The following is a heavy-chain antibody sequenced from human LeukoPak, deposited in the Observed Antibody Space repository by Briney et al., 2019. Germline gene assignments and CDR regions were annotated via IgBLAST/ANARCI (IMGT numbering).Heavy chain of an antibody. CDR2: ITSSTDYI. J-gene: IGHJ6*02. Sequence: GGSLRLSCAASGFTFSTYAMSWVRQAPGKGLEWVSPITSSTDYIYYADSVKGRFTISRDNTKNSVYLQMNSLRAEDTAVCYCARDWPSNYYPMDVWGHGTTVTVSS. CDR3: ARDWPSNYYPMDV. V-gene: IGHV3-21*01. CDR1: GFTFSTYA. D-gene: IGHD6-6*01.